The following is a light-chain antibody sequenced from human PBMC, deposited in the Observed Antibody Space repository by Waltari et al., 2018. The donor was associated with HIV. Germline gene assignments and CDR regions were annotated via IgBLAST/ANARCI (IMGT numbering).Light chain of an antibody. CDR1: VLAQQF. J-gene: IGLJ2*01. V-gene: IGLV3-25*03. CDR3: QSADTSGTSVL. CDR2: KDT. Sequence: SSDLTQSPSLSVSPGQTAKITCSGDVLAQQFAFWYHRKPGQAPLLLIYKDTERPSKIPERFSASTSGTTVTLTISGVRAEDEAEYFCQSADTSGTSVLFGGGTTLTVL.